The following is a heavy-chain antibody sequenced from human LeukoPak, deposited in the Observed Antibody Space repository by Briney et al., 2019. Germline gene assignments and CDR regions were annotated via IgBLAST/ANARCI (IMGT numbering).Heavy chain of an antibody. V-gene: IGHV4-59*01. CDR3: AREADSSSWDY. J-gene: IGHJ4*02. CDR1: GGSISSYY. CDR2: IYYSGST. D-gene: IGHD6-13*01. Sequence: SETLSLTCTVSGGSISSYYWSWIRQPPGKGLEWIGYIYYSGSTNYNPSLKSRVTISVDTSKNQFSLKLSSVTAADTAVYYCAREADSSSWDYWGQGTLVTVSS.